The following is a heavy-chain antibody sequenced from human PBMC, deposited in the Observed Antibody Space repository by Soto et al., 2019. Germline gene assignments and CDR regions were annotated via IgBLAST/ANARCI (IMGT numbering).Heavy chain of an antibody. V-gene: IGHV6-1*01. CDR1: GDSVASNSAA. Sequence: SQTLSLTCVVSGDSVASNSAACNWIRQSPSRGLQWLGRTYYRSKWYNDYSVSVKSRITINPDTSKNQFSLHLNSVTPEDTAVYYCARALGYCTSTTCRPHFDFWGQGTLVTVSS. D-gene: IGHD2-2*01. J-gene: IGHJ4*02. CDR3: ARALGYCTSTTCRPHFDF. CDR2: TYYRSKWYN.